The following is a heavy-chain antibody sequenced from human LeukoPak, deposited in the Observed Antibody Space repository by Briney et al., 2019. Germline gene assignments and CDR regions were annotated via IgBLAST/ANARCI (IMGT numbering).Heavy chain of an antibody. V-gene: IGHV1-69*05. CDR2: IIPIFGTA. J-gene: IGHJ4*02. Sequence: SVKVSCKASGGTFSSYAISWVRQAPGQGLEWMGGIIPIFGTANYAQKFQGRVTITTDESTSTAYMELSSLRSEDTAAYYCAGRSVVVTAIRYYFDYWGQGTLVTVSS. CDR1: GGTFSSYA. CDR3: AGRSVVVTAIRYYFDY. D-gene: IGHD2-21*02.